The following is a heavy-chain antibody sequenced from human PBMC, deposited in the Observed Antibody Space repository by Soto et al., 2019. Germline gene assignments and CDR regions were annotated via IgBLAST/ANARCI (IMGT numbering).Heavy chain of an antibody. V-gene: IGHV3-21*01. CDR1: GFTFGTYG. CDR2: ISSSSSYI. J-gene: IGHJ4*02. D-gene: IGHD6-19*01. Sequence: PGGSLRLSCAASGFTFGTYGMHWVRQAPGKGLEWVSYISSSSSYIYYADSVKGRFTISRDNAKNSLYLQMNSLRAEDTAVYYCAGEWGYSRGSPPSDDWGQGTRVTLFS. CDR3: AGEWGYSRGSPPSDD.